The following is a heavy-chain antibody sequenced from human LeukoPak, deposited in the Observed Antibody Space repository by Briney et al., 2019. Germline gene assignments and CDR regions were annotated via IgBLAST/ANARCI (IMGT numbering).Heavy chain of an antibody. V-gene: IGHV3-33*01. D-gene: IGHD2-15*01. J-gene: IGHJ4*02. Sequence: GRSLRLSCAASGFTFSSYGMHWVRQAPGKGLEWVAVIWYDGSNKYYADSVKGRFTISRDNSKNTLYLQMNSLRAEDTAVYYCARSSGGSCYTGVEYWGQGTLVTVSS. CDR2: IWYDGSNK. CDR1: GFTFSSYG. CDR3: ARSSGGSCYTGVEY.